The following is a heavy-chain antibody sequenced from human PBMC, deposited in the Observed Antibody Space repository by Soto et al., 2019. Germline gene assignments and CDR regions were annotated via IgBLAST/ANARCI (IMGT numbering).Heavy chain of an antibody. V-gene: IGHV1-2*02. CDR1: GYTFTDLY. Sequence: GASVKVSCKPSGYTFTDLYIHWVRQAPGQGLEWMGWVDPNSGGTKQTQKFQGRLTMNRDTSTGAVYMELYSLRSDDTSVYYCAIDNYVPLDYWGQGTLVTVSS. CDR3: AIDNYVPLDY. J-gene: IGHJ4*02. D-gene: IGHD3-10*02. CDR2: VDPNSGGT.